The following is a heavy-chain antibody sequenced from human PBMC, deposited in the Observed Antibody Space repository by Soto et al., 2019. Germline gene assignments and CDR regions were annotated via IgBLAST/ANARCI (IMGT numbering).Heavy chain of an antibody. CDR1: GGSFSGYY. Sequence: SETLSLTCGVYGGSFSGYYWSWIRQPPGQGLEWIGEINHSGGTNYNPSLKSRVTISVDTSKNQFSLNLSSVTAADTAVYYCARGHYDLWSGYRPRGHFDYWGQGALVTVSS. D-gene: IGHD3-3*01. CDR3: ARGHYDLWSGYRPRGHFDY. V-gene: IGHV4-34*01. J-gene: IGHJ4*02. CDR2: INHSGGT.